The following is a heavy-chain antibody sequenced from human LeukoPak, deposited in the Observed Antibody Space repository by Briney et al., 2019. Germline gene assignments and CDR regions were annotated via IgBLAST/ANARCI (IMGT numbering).Heavy chain of an antibody. J-gene: IGHJ4*02. CDR3: ATPPSRGYYDSSGYN. CDR2: IIPIFGTA. D-gene: IGHD3-22*01. CDR1: GGTFNSYD. Sequence: EASVKVSCKASGGTFNSYDISWVRQAPGQGLEWMGGIIPIFGTANYAQKFQGRVTITADKSTSTAYMELSSLRSEDTAVYYCATPPSRGYYDSSGYNWGQGTLVTVSS. V-gene: IGHV1-69*06.